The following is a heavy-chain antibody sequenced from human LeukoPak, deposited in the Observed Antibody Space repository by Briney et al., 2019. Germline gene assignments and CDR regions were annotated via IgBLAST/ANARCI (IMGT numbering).Heavy chain of an antibody. Sequence: PSETLSLTCTVSGGSISSYYWSWIRQPPGKGLEWIGYIYYSGSTNYNPSLKSRVTISVDTSKNQFSLKLSSVTAADTAVYYCARGAMIVVVIQETDAFDIWGQGTMVTVSS. CDR3: ARGAMIVVVIQETDAFDI. D-gene: IGHD3-22*01. J-gene: IGHJ3*02. CDR1: GGSISSYY. CDR2: IYYSGST. V-gene: IGHV4-59*01.